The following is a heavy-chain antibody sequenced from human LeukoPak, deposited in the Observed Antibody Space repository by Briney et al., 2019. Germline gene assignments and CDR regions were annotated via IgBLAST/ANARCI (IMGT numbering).Heavy chain of an antibody. J-gene: IGHJ4*02. D-gene: IGHD3-10*01. Sequence: SETLSLTCTVSGVSISDYYWSRIRQPPGKGLEWIGYMFNSGTTKYNPSLKSRVTILVEMPKNQFSLKLNSVTAADTAMYYCARGGYGLAFEYWGQGTLVTVSS. CDR3: ARGGYGLAFEY. V-gene: IGHV4-59*01. CDR2: MFNSGTT. CDR1: GVSISDYY.